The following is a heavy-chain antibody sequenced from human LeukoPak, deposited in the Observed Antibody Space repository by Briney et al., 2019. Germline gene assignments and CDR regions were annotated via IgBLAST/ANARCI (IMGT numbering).Heavy chain of an antibody. Sequence: SETLSLTCTVSGGSISRSSYYWGWIRQPPGKGLQWIGSIYYSDSGKMYYNPSLKSRVTISADTSKNQFSLKVSSVTAADTAVYYCARRRIHPDVYYFDYWGQGTLVTVSS. CDR1: GGSISRSSYY. CDR2: IYYSDSGKM. J-gene: IGHJ4*02. V-gene: IGHV4-39*01. CDR3: ARRRIHPDVYYFDY. D-gene: IGHD3-16*01.